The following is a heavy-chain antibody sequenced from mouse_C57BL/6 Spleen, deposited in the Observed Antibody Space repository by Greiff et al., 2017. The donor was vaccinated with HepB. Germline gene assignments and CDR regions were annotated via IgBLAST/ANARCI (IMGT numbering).Heavy chain of an antibody. Sequence: EVQLQQSGAELVKPGASVKLSCTASGFNIKDYYMHWVKQRTEQGLEWIGRIDPEDGETKYAPKFQGKATITADTSSNTAHLQLSSLTSEDTAVYYCAKGDGSSSGAYWGQGTLVTVSA. D-gene: IGHD1-1*01. V-gene: IGHV14-2*01. CDR3: AKGDGSSSGAY. CDR2: IDPEDGET. CDR1: GFNIKDYY. J-gene: IGHJ3*01.